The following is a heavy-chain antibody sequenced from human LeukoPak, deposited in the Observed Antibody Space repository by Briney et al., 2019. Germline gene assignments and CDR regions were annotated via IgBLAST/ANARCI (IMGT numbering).Heavy chain of an antibody. J-gene: IGHJ4*02. CDR3: ARGGPFDY. D-gene: IGHD2-15*01. Sequence: ASVNVSCKASGYTFTSYTVNWVRQAPGQGLEWMGVINTNTGNPTYAQGFTGRFVFSLDTSVSTAYLQISSLKAEDTAVYYCARGGPFDYWGQGTLVTVSS. V-gene: IGHV7-4-1*02. CDR2: INTNTGNP. CDR1: GYTFTSYT.